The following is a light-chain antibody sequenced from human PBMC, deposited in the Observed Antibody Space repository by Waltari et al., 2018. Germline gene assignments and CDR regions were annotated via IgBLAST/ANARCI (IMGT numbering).Light chain of an antibody. CDR1: DIGFKN. V-gene: IGLV3-9*01. J-gene: IGLJ2*01. Sequence: YEMIQPLSVSVALGQTASITCGGSDIGFKNVHWYQQKPGQAPWVVIFKDSNRPSGIPERFYGSNSGNTATLTITRVQAGDEADYYCQVWDSTTVIFGGGTKLTVL. CDR3: QVWDSTTVI. CDR2: KDS.